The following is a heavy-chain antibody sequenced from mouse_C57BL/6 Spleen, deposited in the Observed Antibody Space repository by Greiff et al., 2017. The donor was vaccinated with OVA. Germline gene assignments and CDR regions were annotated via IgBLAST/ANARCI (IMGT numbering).Heavy chain of an antibody. CDR3: ARTVVAHYAMDY. J-gene: IGHJ4*01. V-gene: IGHV1-54*01. Sequence: QVQLQQSGAELVRPGTSVKVSCKASGYAFTNYLIEWVKQRPGQGLEWIGVINPGSGGTNYNEKFKGKATLTADKSSSTAYMQLSSLTSEDSAVYFCARTVVAHYAMDYWGQGTSVTVSS. CDR2: INPGSGGT. CDR1: GYAFTNYL. D-gene: IGHD1-1*01.